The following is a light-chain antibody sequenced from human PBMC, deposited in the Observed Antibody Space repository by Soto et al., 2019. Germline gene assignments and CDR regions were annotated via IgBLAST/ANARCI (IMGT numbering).Light chain of an antibody. V-gene: IGKV3-20*01. Sequence: DIVLTQYPGTLSLSPGERATLSCRTSQSISSSHLTWHPQKPCQAPRLLIYGAPTSATGIPDRFSGSGSGTDFPLTISRLELEDVAVYYCHNYDSSPSMYPFCHANHLPIK. CDR3: HNYDSSPSMYP. J-gene: IGKJ2*01. CDR1: QSISSSH. CDR2: GAP.